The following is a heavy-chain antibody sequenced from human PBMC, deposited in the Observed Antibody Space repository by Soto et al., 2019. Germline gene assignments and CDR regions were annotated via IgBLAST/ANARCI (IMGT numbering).Heavy chain of an antibody. CDR2: ISAHNGNT. CDR3: ARDVGFYDFWSGYYKGSDAFDI. Sequence: ASVKVSCKASGYTFTSYGISWVRQAPGQGLEWMGWISAHNGNTNYAQKLQGRVTMTTDTSTSTAYMELRSLRSDDTAVYYCARDVGFYDFWSGYYKGSDAFDIWGQGTMVTVSS. V-gene: IGHV1-18*04. J-gene: IGHJ3*02. CDR1: GYTFTSYG. D-gene: IGHD3-3*01.